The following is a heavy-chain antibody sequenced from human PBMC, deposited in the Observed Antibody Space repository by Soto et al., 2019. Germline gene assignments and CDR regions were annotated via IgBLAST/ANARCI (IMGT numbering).Heavy chain of an antibody. CDR3: ARGLDGGYTYEYDN. J-gene: IGHJ4*02. Sequence: QVQLQESGPGLVKPSLTLSLTCSVSGVSINSGGYYWTWIRQRPGKGLEGIAYIHYTGSTNYNPSIKSRLTVSLDTYKNLFSLNPKSVTAADTAVYFCARGLDGGYTYEYDNWGQGTLVPVSS. V-gene: IGHV4-31*03. CDR2: IHYTGST. D-gene: IGHD5-18*01. CDR1: GVSINSGGYY.